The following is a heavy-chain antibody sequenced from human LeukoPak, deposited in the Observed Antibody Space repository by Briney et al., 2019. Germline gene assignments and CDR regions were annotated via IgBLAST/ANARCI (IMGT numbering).Heavy chain of an antibody. V-gene: IGHV3-7*01. CDR2: IKQDGSEK. Sequence: GGSLRLSCAASGFTFSSYWMSWVRQAPGKGLEWVANIKQDGSEKYYVDSVKGRFTISRDNAKNSLYLQMNSLGAEDTAVYYCARDGGEAVAGTVYYFDYWGQGTLVTVS. D-gene: IGHD6-19*01. J-gene: IGHJ4*02. CDR1: GFTFSSYW. CDR3: ARDGGEAVAGTVYYFDY.